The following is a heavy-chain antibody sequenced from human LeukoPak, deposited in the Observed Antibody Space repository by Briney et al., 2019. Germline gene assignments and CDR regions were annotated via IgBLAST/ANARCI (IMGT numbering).Heavy chain of an antibody. CDR1: GGTFSSYA. Sequence: ASVKVSCKASGGTFSSYAISWVRQAPGQGLEWMGGIIPIFGTANYAQKFQGRVTITADESTSTAYMELSSLRSEDTAVSYCASSAIYGDYVRFDYWGQGTLVTVSS. D-gene: IGHD4-17*01. V-gene: IGHV1-69*13. J-gene: IGHJ4*02. CDR2: IIPIFGTA. CDR3: ASSAIYGDYVRFDY.